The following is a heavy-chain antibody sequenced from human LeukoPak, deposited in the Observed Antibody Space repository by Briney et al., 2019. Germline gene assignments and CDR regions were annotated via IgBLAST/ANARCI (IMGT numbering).Heavy chain of an antibody. D-gene: IGHD5-12*01. CDR2: ISGSGGST. CDR3: AKDRGGYSGYDFDY. Sequence: PGGSLRLSCAASAFTFSSYAMSWVRQAQGKGLEWVSAISGSGGSTYYADSVKGRFTISRDNSENTLYLQMNSLRAEDTAVYYCAKDRGGYSGYDFDYWGQGTLVTVSS. CDR1: AFTFSSYA. V-gene: IGHV3-23*01. J-gene: IGHJ4*02.